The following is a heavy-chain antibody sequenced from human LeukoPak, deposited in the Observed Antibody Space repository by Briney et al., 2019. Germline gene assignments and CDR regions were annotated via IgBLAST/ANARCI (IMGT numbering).Heavy chain of an antibody. Sequence: GGSLRLSCAASGFTFSSYAMHWGRQAPGTGLEWVAVISYDGSNKYYADSVKGRFTISRDNSKNTLYLQMNSLRAEDTAVYYCAREYQGHWDYWGQGTLVTVSS. CDR3: AREYQGHWDY. J-gene: IGHJ4*02. V-gene: IGHV3-30*04. D-gene: IGHD1-1*01. CDR2: ISYDGSNK. CDR1: GFTFSSYA.